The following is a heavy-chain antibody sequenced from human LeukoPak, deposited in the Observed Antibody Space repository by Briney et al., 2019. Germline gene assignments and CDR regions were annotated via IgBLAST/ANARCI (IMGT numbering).Heavy chain of an antibody. CDR2: INPNSGGT. D-gene: IGHD3-22*01. Sequence: ASVKVSCKASGYTFTGYYMHWVRQAPGQGLEWMGRINPNSGGTNYAQKFQGRVTMTRDTSISTAYMELSRLRSDDTAVYYCARAEVYDSSGYYYVRAFDIWGQGTMVPVSS. J-gene: IGHJ3*02. V-gene: IGHV1-2*06. CDR3: ARAEVYDSSGYYYVRAFDI. CDR1: GYTFTGYY.